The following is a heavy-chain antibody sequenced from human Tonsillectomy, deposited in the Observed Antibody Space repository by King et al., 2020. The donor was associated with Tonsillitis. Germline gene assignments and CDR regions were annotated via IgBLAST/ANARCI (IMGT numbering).Heavy chain of an antibody. CDR3: GRDNSLLWFGELFSFDY. Sequence: VQLVESGGGLVQPGGSLRLSCTASGFTFSSYSMNWVRQSPGKGLEWVSYISSSSSTIYYADSVKGRFTISRDNAKNSLYLQMNSLRDEDTAVYYCGRDNSLLWFGELFSFDYWGQGTLVTVSS. CDR1: GFTFSSYS. V-gene: IGHV3-48*02. D-gene: IGHD3-10*01. CDR2: ISSSSSTI. J-gene: IGHJ4*02.